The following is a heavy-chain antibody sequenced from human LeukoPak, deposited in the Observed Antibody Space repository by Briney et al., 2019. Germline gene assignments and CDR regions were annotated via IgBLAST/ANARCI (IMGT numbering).Heavy chain of an antibody. J-gene: IGHJ4*02. Sequence: GESLKISCKGSGYTFTDYGISWVRQAPGQGLEWMGWISVYNVNTNFAQRFQGRVSMTTDTSTTTVYMELINLTFDDTAVYYCARDEIFGVGTHFDHWGQGTLVSVSS. CDR2: ISVYNVNT. V-gene: IGHV1-18*01. CDR1: GYTFTDYG. D-gene: IGHD3-3*01. CDR3: ARDEIFGVGTHFDH.